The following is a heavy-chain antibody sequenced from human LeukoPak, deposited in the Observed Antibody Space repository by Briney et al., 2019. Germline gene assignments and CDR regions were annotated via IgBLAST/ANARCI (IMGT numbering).Heavy chain of an antibody. V-gene: IGHV3-21*01. CDR1: GFSFSSSG. Sequence: TGGSLRLSCAASGFSFSSSGINWVRQAPGKGLEWVSSIGSTGTDRYYADSVKGRFTISRDNAKNSLYLQMNSLRAEDTAAYYCATETIGRHYDYWGQGTLLTVSS. CDR2: IGSTGTDR. J-gene: IGHJ4*02. CDR3: ATETIGRHYDY. D-gene: IGHD1-14*01.